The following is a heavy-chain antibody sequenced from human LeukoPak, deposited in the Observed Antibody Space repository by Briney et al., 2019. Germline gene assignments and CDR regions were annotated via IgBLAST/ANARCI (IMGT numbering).Heavy chain of an antibody. Sequence: PSETLSLTCAVYGGSFSGYYWSWIRQPPGKGLEWIGEINHSGSTNYNPSLKSRVTISVDTSKNQFSLKLSSVTAADTAVYYCATRSYCSSTSCHDYWGQGTLVTVSS. J-gene: IGHJ4*02. D-gene: IGHD2-2*01. CDR2: INHSGST. V-gene: IGHV4-34*01. CDR3: ATRSYCSSTSCHDY. CDR1: GGSFSGYY.